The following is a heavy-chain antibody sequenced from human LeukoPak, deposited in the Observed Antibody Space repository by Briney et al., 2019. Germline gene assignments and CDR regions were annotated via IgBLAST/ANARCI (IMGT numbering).Heavy chain of an antibody. D-gene: IGHD3-10*01. Sequence: GGSPRLSCAASGFTFSSYEMNWVRQAPGKGLEWVSYISSSGSTIYYADSVKGRFTISRDNAKNSLYLQMNSLRAEDTAVYYCAREGALWFGESRAFDIWGQGTMVTVSS. CDR2: ISSSGSTI. V-gene: IGHV3-48*03. J-gene: IGHJ3*02. CDR1: GFTFSSYE. CDR3: AREGALWFGESRAFDI.